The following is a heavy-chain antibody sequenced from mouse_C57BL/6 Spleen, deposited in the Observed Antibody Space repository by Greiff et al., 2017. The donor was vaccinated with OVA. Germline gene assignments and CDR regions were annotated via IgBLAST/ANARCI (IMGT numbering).Heavy chain of an antibody. CDR3: ARKGDGYYWYFDV. CDR1: GFSLTSYG. J-gene: IGHJ1*03. V-gene: IGHV2-2*01. CDR2: IWSGGST. D-gene: IGHD2-3*01. Sequence: VQRVESGPGLVQPSQSLSITCTVSGFSLTSYGVHWVRQSPGKGLEWLGVIWSGGSTDYNAAFISRLSISKDNSKSQVFLKMNSLQADDTAIYYCARKGDGYYWYFDVWGTGTTVTVSS.